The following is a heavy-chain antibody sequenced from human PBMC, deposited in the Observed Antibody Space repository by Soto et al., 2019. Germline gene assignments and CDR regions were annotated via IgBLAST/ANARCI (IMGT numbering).Heavy chain of an antibody. Sequence: NPGGSLRLSCAASGFTFSSYSMNWVRQAPGKGLEWVSSISSSSSYIYYADSVKGRFTISRDNAKNSLYLQMNSLRAEDTAVYYCARDPHRSALLYYMDVWGKGTTVTVSS. J-gene: IGHJ6*03. V-gene: IGHV3-21*01. CDR2: ISSSSSYI. CDR1: GFTFSSYS. D-gene: IGHD3-10*01. CDR3: ARDPHRSALLYYMDV.